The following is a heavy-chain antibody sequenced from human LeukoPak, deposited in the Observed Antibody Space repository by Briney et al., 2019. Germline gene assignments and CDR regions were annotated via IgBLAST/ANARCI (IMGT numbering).Heavy chain of an antibody. V-gene: IGHV4-59*01. Sequence: SETLSLTCTVSGGSISRYYWSWIRQPPGKGLEWIGNIYNSGTTDYNPSLKSRVTISLDTSKNQISLKLSSVTAADTAVYYCAKDKGPYWYFDLWGRGTLVTVSS. CDR1: GGSISRYY. J-gene: IGHJ2*01. CDR3: AKDKGPYWYFDL. CDR2: IYNSGTT.